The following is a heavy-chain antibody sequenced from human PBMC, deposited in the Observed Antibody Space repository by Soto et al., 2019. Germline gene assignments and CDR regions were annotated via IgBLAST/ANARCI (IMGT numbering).Heavy chain of an antibody. Sequence: QLQLQESGPGLVKPSETLSLTCTVSGGSISSSSYYWGWIRQPPGKGLEWIGSIYYSGSTYYNPSLKSRVTISVDTSKNQFSLKLSSVTAADTAVYYCARLGAPPAMIVTYYFDYWGQGTLVTVSS. D-gene: IGHD3-22*01. V-gene: IGHV4-39*01. CDR2: IYYSGST. CDR1: GGSISSSSYY. J-gene: IGHJ4*02. CDR3: ARLGAPPAMIVTYYFDY.